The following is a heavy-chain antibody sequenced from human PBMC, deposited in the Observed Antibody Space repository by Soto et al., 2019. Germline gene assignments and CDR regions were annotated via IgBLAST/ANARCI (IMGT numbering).Heavy chain of an antibody. CDR1: ADSVSSNSAA. D-gene: IGHD2-15*01. Sequence: SQTLSLTCAISADSVSSNSAACNWIRQSPSRGLEWLGRTYYRSKWYNDYAVSVKSRITINPDTSKNQFSLQLNSVTTEETAVYYCARDSMVVVGYYIYGMGVWGRGTTVTV. V-gene: IGHV6-1*01. CDR2: TYYRSKWYN. CDR3: ARDSMVVVGYYIYGMGV. J-gene: IGHJ6*02.